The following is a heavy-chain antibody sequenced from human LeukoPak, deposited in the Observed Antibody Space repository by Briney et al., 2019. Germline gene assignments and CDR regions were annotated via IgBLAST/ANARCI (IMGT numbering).Heavy chain of an antibody. CDR1: GGTFSSYA. CDR3: ARDLGESTSPRSGDAFDI. V-gene: IGHV1-69*13. CDR2: IIPIFGTA. D-gene: IGHD2-2*01. Sequence: SVKVSCKASGGTFSSYAISWVRQAPGQGLEWMEGIIPIFGTANYAQKFQGRVTITADESTSTAYMELSSLRSEDTAVYYCARDLGESTSPRSGDAFDIWGQGTMVTVSS. J-gene: IGHJ3*02.